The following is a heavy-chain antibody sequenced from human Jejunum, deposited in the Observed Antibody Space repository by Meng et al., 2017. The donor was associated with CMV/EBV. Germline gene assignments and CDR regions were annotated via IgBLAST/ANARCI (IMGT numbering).Heavy chain of an antibody. CDR1: GFTFSNFW. CDR2: IKQDGSEK. J-gene: IGHJ4*02. CDR3: ARERYSGTYYGSFDY. D-gene: IGHD1-26*01. Sequence: GFTFSNFWMTWGRQAPGKGLEWVANIKQDGSEKYYVDSVKGRFTISRDNAKNSLYLQMNSLRAEDTAVYYCARERYSGTYYGSFDYWGQGTLVTVSS. V-gene: IGHV3-7*01.